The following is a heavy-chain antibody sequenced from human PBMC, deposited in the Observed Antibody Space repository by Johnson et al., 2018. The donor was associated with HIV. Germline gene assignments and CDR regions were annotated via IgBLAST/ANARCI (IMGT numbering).Heavy chain of an antibody. Sequence: EKLVESGGGLVQPGGSLRLSCAASGFTVSRNYMNWVRQAPGKGLEWVSVIYSGGSTHYADSVKGRFTISRDNSKNSLYLQMNSLRAEDTAVYYCARDVKVCAFDIWGQGTMVTVSS. V-gene: IGHV3-66*01. D-gene: IGHD3-16*01. J-gene: IGHJ3*02. CDR1: GFTVSRNY. CDR2: IYSGGST. CDR3: ARDVKVCAFDI.